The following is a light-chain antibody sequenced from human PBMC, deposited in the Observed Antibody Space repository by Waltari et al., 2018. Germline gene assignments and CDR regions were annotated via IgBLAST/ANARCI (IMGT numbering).Light chain of an antibody. CDR3: GTWDSSLSAGV. CDR1: ISNIGNNF. Sequence: QSVLTQPPSVSAAPGQKVTISCSGIISNIGNNFVSWYQQLPGTAPKLPIYDDNKRPSGIPNRFPGPKSGTPATLGITGLQPGDEADYYCGTWDSSLSAGVFGGGTKLTVL. V-gene: IGLV1-51*01. CDR2: DDN. J-gene: IGLJ3*02.